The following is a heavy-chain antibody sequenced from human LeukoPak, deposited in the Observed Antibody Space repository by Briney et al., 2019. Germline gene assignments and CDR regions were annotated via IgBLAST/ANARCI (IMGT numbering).Heavy chain of an antibody. CDR2: INAGNGNT. V-gene: IGHV1-3*03. Sequence: GATVKVSCKASGYTFTSYAMHWVRQAPGQRLEWMGWINAGNGNTKYSQEFQGRVTITRDTSASTAYMELSSLRSEDMAVYYCARHWGISGWYYFDYWGQGTLVTVSS. D-gene: IGHD6-19*01. J-gene: IGHJ4*02. CDR3: ARHWGISGWYYFDY. CDR1: GYTFTSYA.